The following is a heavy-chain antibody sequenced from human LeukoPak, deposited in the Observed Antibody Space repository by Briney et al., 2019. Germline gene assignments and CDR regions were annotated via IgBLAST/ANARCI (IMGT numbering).Heavy chain of an antibody. CDR1: GFTFSNFR. CDR3: AKTRNGYTTEYLQH. Sequence: PGGSLRLSCAASGFTFSNFRMSWVRQAPGKGLEWVANIRRDGGEAHYVESVRGRFIVSRDNAKNSVFLQMNSLRAEDTAVYYCAKTRNGYTTEYLQHWGQGTLVTVSS. V-gene: IGHV3-7*03. CDR2: IRRDGGEA. D-gene: IGHD5-12*01. J-gene: IGHJ1*01.